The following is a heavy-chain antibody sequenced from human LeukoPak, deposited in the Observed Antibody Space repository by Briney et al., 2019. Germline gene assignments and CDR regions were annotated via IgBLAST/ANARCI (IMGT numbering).Heavy chain of an antibody. Sequence: SETLSLTCTVSGGSISSYYWSWIRQPPGKGLEWIGHIYYSGSTNYNPSLKSRVTISVDTSKNQFSLKLSSVTAADTAVYYCARHYCTSIRCYHFDYWGQGALVTVSS. CDR1: GGSISSYY. V-gene: IGHV4-59*01. CDR2: IYYSGST. D-gene: IGHD2-2*01. J-gene: IGHJ4*02. CDR3: ARHYCTSIRCYHFDY.